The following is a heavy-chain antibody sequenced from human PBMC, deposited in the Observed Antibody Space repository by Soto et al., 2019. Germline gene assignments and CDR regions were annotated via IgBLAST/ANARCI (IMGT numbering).Heavy chain of an antibody. V-gene: IGHV1-69*13. CDR1: GGTFSSYA. CDR2: IIPIFGTA. Sequence: SVKVSCKASGGTFSSYAISWVRQAPGQGLEWMGGIIPIFGTANYARKFQGRVTITADESTSTAYMELSSLRSEDTAVYYCAREHSGSYYSAFDIWGQGTMVTGSS. CDR3: AREHSGSYYSAFDI. D-gene: IGHD1-26*01. J-gene: IGHJ3*02.